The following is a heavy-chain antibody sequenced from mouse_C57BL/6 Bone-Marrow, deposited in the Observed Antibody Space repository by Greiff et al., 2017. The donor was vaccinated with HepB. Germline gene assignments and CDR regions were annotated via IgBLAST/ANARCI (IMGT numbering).Heavy chain of an antibody. D-gene: IGHD2-3*01. CDR2: IYPGSGNT. Sequence: VQLQQSGAELVRPGASVKLSCKASGYTFTDYYINWVKQRPGQGLEWIARIYPGSGNTYYNEKFKGKATLTAEKSSSTAYMQLSSLTSEDSAVYFCARSDGYYGGEKNYWGQGTTLTVSS. CDR3: ARSDGYYGGEKNY. CDR1: GYTFTDYY. V-gene: IGHV1-76*01. J-gene: IGHJ2*01.